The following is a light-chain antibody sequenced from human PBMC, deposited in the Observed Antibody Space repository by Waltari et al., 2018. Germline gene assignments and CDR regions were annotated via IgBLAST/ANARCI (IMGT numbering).Light chain of an antibody. Sequence: QSVLPPPPSVSGTPGQRVTTSCSGTHFNIVTNSVFWYQQFPGMAPQLLIYRNTERPSGVPDRFSASKAGASASLAISGLRSEDEADYHCAAWDDSLSGRVFGGGTKLTV. CDR3: AAWDDSLSGRV. CDR2: RNT. J-gene: IGLJ2*01. V-gene: IGLV1-47*01. CDR1: HFNIVTNS.